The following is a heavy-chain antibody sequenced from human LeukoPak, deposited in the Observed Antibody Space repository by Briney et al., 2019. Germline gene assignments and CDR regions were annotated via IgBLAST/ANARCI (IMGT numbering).Heavy chain of an antibody. CDR3: ARVRTGKSAFDI. CDR2: TYYRSKWSN. V-gene: IGHV6-1*01. Sequence: SQTLSLTCAISGDSVSSNIATWNWISQSPSRGLEWLGRTYYRSKWSNDYAVSVRGRITINPDTSKNHFSLQLNSVTPEDTAIYYCARVRTGKSAFDIWGQGTMVTVSS. CDR1: GDSVSSNIAT. J-gene: IGHJ3*02. D-gene: IGHD7-27*01.